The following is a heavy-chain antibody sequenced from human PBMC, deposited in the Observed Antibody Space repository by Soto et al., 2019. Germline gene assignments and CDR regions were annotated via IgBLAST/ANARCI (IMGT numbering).Heavy chain of an antibody. Sequence: SETLSLTCFVSDGSISNFYWSWIRQPPGKGLEWIGYISSSGNTNYNPSLKSRVSISVDTSKTQFSLNLTSVTAADTAVYYCARAPMVLTRSYSDSWDKGTRCTASS. CDR1: DGSISNFY. J-gene: IGHJ4*02. CDR3: ARAPMVLTRSYSDS. D-gene: IGHD2-8*01. V-gene: IGHV4-59*01. CDR2: ISSSGNT.